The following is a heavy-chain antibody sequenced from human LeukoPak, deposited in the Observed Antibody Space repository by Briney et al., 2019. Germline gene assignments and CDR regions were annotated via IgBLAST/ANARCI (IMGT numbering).Heavy chain of an antibody. CDR1: GFTFSSSS. D-gene: IGHD5-18*01. J-gene: IGHJ4*02. CDR3: AREVVGHVDTAMVLDY. Sequence: PGGSLRLSCAASGFTFSSSSMSWVRQAPGKGLEWVANVEKDGREKNYVDSVKGRFTISRDNAKNSVYLQMNSLRAEDTAVYYCAREVVGHVDTAMVLDYWGQGTLVTVSS. V-gene: IGHV3-7*05. CDR2: VEKDGREK.